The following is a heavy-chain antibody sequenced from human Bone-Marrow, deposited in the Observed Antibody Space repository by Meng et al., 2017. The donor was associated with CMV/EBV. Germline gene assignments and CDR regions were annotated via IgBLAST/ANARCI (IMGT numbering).Heavy chain of an antibody. V-gene: IGHV3-15*01. D-gene: IGHD4/OR15-4a*01. CDR2: IKSKTDGGTT. Sequence: GESLKISCAASGFTFSNAWMSWVRQAPGKGLEWVGRIKSKTDGGTTDYAAPVKGRFTISRDDSKNTLYLQMNSLKTEDTAVYYCARDLSEVLASDIWGQGTMVTVSS. J-gene: IGHJ3*02. CDR1: GFTFSNAW. CDR3: ARDLSEVLASDI.